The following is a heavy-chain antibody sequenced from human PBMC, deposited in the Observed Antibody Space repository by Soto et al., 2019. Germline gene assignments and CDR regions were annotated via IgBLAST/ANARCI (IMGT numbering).Heavy chain of an antibody. CDR3: ARDRARYYGSEGRCGY. D-gene: IGHD3-10*01. CDR2: IIPIFGTA. J-gene: IGHJ4*02. V-gene: IGHV1-69*01. CDR1: GGTFSSYA. Sequence: QVQLVQSGAEVKKPGSSVKVSCKASGGTFSSYAISWVRQAPGQGLEWMGGIIPIFGTANYAQKFQSRVTITADESTSTAYMELSSLRSEDTAVYYCARDRARYYGSEGRCGYWGQGTLVTVSS.